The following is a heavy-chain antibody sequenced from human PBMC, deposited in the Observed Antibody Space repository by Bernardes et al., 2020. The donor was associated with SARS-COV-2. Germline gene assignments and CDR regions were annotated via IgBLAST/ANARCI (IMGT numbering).Heavy chain of an antibody. J-gene: IGHJ5*02. Sequence: LRFLCAASGFTVSRNYMSWVRQAPGKELEWVSVIYSGGSTYYADSVKGRFTISRDNSKNTLYLQMNSLRAEDTAVYYCARVGAETRVYYDFWSGYSAGWSGGFDPWGQGTLVTVSS. CDR3: ARVGAETRVYYDFWSGYSAGWSGGFDP. CDR1: GFTVSRNY. CDR2: IYSGGST. D-gene: IGHD3-3*01. V-gene: IGHV3-53*01.